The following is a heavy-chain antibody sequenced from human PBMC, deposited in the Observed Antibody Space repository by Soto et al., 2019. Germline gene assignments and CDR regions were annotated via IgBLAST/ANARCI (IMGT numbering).Heavy chain of an antibody. V-gene: IGHV3-74*01. J-gene: IGHJ4*01. CDR1: GFTFTTYW. Sequence: VGSLRLSCAASGFTFTTYWMHWVRQAPGKGLVWVSRINSDGSTTNYADSVKGRFTISRDNAKNTLYLQMNSLRAEDTAVYYCTSGGNSHLFDYWGQGALVTV. CDR2: INSDGSTT. D-gene: IGHD2-15*01. CDR3: TSGGNSHLFDY.